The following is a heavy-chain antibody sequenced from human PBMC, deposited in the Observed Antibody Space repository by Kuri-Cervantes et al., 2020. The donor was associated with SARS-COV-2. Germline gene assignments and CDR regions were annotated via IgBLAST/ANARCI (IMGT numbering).Heavy chain of an antibody. V-gene: IGHV4-39*07. D-gene: IGHD6-19*01. J-gene: IGHJ6*02. CDR2: INHSGST. Sequence: SETLSLTCTVSGGSINSSSYYWGWIRQPPRKGLEWIREINHSGSTNYNPSLKSRVTISVDTSKNQFSLKLSSVTAADTAVDYWARARWGSGWTYYYYGMDVWGQGTTVTVSS. CDR3: ARARWGSGWTYYYYGMDV. CDR1: GGSINSSSYY.